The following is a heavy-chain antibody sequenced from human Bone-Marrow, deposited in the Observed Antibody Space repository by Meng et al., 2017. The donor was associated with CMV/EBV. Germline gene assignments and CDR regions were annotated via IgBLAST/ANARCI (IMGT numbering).Heavy chain of an antibody. CDR3: ARTMVVIVPAARNGGWFAP. V-gene: IGHV4-30-4*01. CDR1: GGSISSIDYY. CDR2: IYYTGST. J-gene: IGHJ5*02. D-gene: IGHD2-2*01. Sequence: LRLSCTVSGGSISSIDYYWSWIRQPPGQVLEWIGNIYYTGSTYYNPSLRSRLTMSVDTSKNQFSLKLSSVTATDTAVYYCARTMVVIVPAARNGGWFAPWGQGNLVNVAS.